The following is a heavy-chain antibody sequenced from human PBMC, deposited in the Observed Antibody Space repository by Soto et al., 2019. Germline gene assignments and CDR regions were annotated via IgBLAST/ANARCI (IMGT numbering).Heavy chain of an antibody. CDR3: ARIRSSSRYYYYYGMDV. D-gene: IGHD6-13*01. CDR2: IDWDDDK. V-gene: IGHV2-70*01. CDR1: GFSLSTSGMC. J-gene: IGHJ6*02. Sequence: SGPTLVNPTQTLTLTCTFSGFSLSTSGMCVSWIRQPPGKALEWLALIDWDDDKYYSTSLKTRLTISKDTSKNQVVLTMTNMDPVDTATCYCARIRSSSRYYYYYGMDVWGQGTTVTVSS.